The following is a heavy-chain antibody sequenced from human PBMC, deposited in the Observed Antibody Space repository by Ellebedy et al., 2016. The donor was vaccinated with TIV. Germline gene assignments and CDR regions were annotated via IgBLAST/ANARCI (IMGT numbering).Heavy chain of an antibody. J-gene: IGHJ4*02. D-gene: IGHD3-22*01. CDR1: GGSFSGHF. CDR3: ARGRQYSDTSGSYLDY. Sequence: SETLSLXXAVYGGSFSGHFWSWIRQSPGKGLEWIGEVNHIGTTNHNPSLKSRVTISADTSKNQFSLKLSSVTAADRAMYYCARGRQYSDTSGSYLDYWGRGTPVTVSS. CDR2: VNHIGTT. V-gene: IGHV4-34*01.